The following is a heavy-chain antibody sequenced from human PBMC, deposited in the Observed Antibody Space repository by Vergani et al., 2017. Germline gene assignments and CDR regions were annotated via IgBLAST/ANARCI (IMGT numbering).Heavy chain of an antibody. V-gene: IGHV1-69*01. CDR2: IIHIFGTA. CDR1: GGTFSSSA. CDR3: ARVRGDGYNGRLDY. D-gene: IGHD5-24*01. Sequence: QVQLVQSGAEVKKPGSSVKVSCKASGGTFSSSAISWVRQAPGQGIEWMGGIIHIFGTANYEQNFQGRVTITADESTSTAYMELSSLRSEDTAVYYCARVRGDGYNGRLDYWGQGTLVTVSS. J-gene: IGHJ4*02.